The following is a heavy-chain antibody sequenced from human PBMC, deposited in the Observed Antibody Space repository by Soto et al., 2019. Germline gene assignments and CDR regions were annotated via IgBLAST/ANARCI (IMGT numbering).Heavy chain of an antibody. Sequence: QVQLVESGGGVVQPGRSLRLSCAASGFTFSSYGMHWVRQAPGKGLEWVAVISYDGSNKYYADSVKGRFTISRDNSKNTLYLQMNSLSAEDTAVYYCAKDYQPFGGVIVSAFDIWGQGTMVTVSS. CDR3: AKDYQPFGGVIVSAFDI. V-gene: IGHV3-30*18. D-gene: IGHD3-16*02. CDR1: GFTFSSYG. CDR2: ISYDGSNK. J-gene: IGHJ3*02.